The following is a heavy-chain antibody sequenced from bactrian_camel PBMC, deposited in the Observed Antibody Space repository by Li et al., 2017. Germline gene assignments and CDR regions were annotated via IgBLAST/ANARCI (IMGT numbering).Heavy chain of an antibody. J-gene: IGHJ4*01. D-gene: IGHD5*01. CDR1: GYVDSSVC. V-gene: IGHV3S53*01. CDR3: AAVRARLWGGSCPDVLPY. Sequence: HVQLVESGGGSVQAGGSLTLSCVASGYVDSSVCMGWFRQAPGKERERVALIKSDGITMYPDSAKDRFTISKDNAKNTAYLLIDTLQPGDSAMYYCAAVRARLWGGSCPDVLPYWGQGTQVTVS. CDR2: IKSDGIT.